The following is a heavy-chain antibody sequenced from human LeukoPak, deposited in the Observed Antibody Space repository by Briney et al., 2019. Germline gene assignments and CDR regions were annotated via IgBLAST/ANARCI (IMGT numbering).Heavy chain of an antibody. Sequence: GGSLRLSCAASGFTFSDYYMSWIRQAPGKGLEWVSYISNSGTTIFYADSLKGRFTISRDNAKNSLYLQMNSLRAEDTAVYYCARVLVDSSGYYHYYFDYWGQGTLVTVSS. CDR1: GFTFSDYY. V-gene: IGHV3-11*04. D-gene: IGHD3-22*01. J-gene: IGHJ4*02. CDR3: ARVLVDSSGYYHYYFDY. CDR2: ISNSGTTI.